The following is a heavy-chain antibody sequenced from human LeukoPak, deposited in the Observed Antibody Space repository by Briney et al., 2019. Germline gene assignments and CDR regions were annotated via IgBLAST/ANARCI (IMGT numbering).Heavy chain of an antibody. V-gene: IGHV3-23*01. D-gene: IGHD3-16*01. J-gene: IGHJ4*02. CDR3: AKGEKGVDY. CDR1: GFTFSSYA. Sequence: PGGSLRLSCAASGFTFSSYAMTWLRQAPGKGLEWVSAISDSGGTTYYADSVKGRFTVSRDNSKNTLYLQMNSLRTDDAAIYYCAKGEKGVDYWGQGTLVTVSS. CDR2: ISDSGGTT.